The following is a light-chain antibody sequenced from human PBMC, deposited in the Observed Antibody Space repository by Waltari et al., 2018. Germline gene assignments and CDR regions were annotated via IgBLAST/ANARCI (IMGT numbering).Light chain of an antibody. J-gene: IGKJ4*01. V-gene: IGKV3-11*01. CDR2: DAS. CDR1: QGVSST. CDR3: QQRSNWPLT. Sequence: EIVLTQSPATLSLSPGERATLSGRASQGVSSTLAWYQQKPGQAPRLLIYDASNRATGIPARFSGSGSGTDFTLTISSLEPEDFAVYYCQQRSNWPLTFGGGTKVEIK.